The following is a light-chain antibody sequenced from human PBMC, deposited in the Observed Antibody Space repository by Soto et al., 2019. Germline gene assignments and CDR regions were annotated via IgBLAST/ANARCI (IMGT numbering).Light chain of an antibody. V-gene: IGKV3D-20*02. Sequence: EIVLTQSPGTLSLSPGERATLSCRASQSVSSSQLAWYQQKPGQAPRLLIFGASSRAAGIPDRFSGSGSGTDFTLTISSLEPEDFALYYCQQHINWPLTFGGGTKVDIK. J-gene: IGKJ4*01. CDR1: QSVSSSQ. CDR2: GAS. CDR3: QQHINWPLT.